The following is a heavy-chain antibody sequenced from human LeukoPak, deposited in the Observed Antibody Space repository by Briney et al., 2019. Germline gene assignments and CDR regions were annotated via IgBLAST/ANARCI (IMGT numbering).Heavy chain of an antibody. Sequence: GGSLRLSCAASGFSFSGYGMHWVRQAPGKGLEWVTFIRYGGSTKSYADSVKGRFTIARDNSKNTLYLQMNSLRAEDTAVYFCAKDYNNGFDYWGQGALVTASS. CDR1: GFSFSGYG. CDR3: AKDYNNGFDY. CDR2: IRYGGSTK. J-gene: IGHJ4*02. V-gene: IGHV3-30*02. D-gene: IGHD1-14*01.